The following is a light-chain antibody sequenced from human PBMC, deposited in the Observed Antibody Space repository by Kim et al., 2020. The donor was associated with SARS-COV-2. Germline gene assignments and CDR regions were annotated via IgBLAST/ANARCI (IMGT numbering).Light chain of an antibody. CDR1: QSVSSD. CDR2: GAS. V-gene: IGKV3-15*01. Sequence: VSPGERATLSCRASQSVSSDLAWYQQKPGQSPRLLIYGASTRATGIPARFSGSGSGTVFSLSISSLQSEDIAVYYCQEYNTWPRYTFGQGTKLEI. CDR3: QEYNTWPRYT. J-gene: IGKJ2*01.